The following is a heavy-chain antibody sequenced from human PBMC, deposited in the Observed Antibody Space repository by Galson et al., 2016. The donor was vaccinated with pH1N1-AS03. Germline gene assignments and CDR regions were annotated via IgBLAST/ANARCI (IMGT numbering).Heavy chain of an antibody. CDR2: ISVYTGKT. V-gene: IGHV1-18*01. J-gene: IGHJ4*02. Sequence: SVKVSCKASGYTFKSHGISWVRQAPGQGLEWMGWISVYTGKTNYAQKFQGRVTMTTDTSTSTAYMELRSLISEDTAVYYCAGRQNGRHYDFWSGARGFDSWGQGTLVTVSS. D-gene: IGHD3-3*01. CDR3: AGRQNGRHYDFWSGARGFDS. CDR1: GYTFKSHG.